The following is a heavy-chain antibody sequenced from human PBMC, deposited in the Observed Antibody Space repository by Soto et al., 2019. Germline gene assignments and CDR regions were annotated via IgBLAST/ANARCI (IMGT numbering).Heavy chain of an antibody. J-gene: IGHJ6*02. D-gene: IGHD3-3*01. CDR3: ARDSADDFWSGYHPYDYYGMDV. V-gene: IGHV3-33*01. Sequence: GGSLRLSCAASGFTFSSYGMHWVRQAPGKGLEWVAVIWYDGSNKFYADSVKGRFTISRDNSKDTLYLQMNSLRAEDTAVYYCARDSADDFWSGYHPYDYYGMDVWGQGTTVTVSS. CDR2: IWYDGSNK. CDR1: GFTFSSYG.